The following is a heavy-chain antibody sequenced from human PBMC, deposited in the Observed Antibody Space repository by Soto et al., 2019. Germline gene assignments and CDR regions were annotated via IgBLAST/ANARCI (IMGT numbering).Heavy chain of an antibody. CDR1: GYTFPSYG. D-gene: IGHD3-10*01. CDR3: ARGLRGSLVRGVITAATDAFDI. CDR2: ISAYNGNT. J-gene: IGHJ3*02. Sequence: ASVKVSCKASGYTFPSYGISWVRQAPGQGLEWMGWISAYNGNTNYAQKLQGRVTMTTDTSTSTAYMELRSLRSDDTAVYYCARGLRGSLVRGVITAATDAFDIWGQGTVVTVSS. V-gene: IGHV1-18*01.